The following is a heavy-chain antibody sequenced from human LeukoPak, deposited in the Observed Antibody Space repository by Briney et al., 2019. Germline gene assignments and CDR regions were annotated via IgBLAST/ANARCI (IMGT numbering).Heavy chain of an antibody. J-gene: IGHJ3*02. D-gene: IGHD5-18*01. Sequence: GGSLRLSCAASGFTFSNYAMHWVRQAPGKGLEWVTFIRYDGSSKSYADSVKGRFTISRDNSKSTLYLQMDSLRAEDTAVYYCARSGYSYGADAFDIWGQGTMVTVSS. CDR3: ARSGYSYGADAFDI. CDR1: GFTFSNYA. CDR2: IRYDGSSK. V-gene: IGHV3-30*02.